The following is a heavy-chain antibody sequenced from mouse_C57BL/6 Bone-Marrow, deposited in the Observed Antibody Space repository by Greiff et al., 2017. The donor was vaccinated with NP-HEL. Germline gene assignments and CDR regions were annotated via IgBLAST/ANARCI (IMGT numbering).Heavy chain of an antibody. D-gene: IGHD2-5*01. CDR1: GYTFTSYW. J-gene: IGHJ4*01. CDR2: IYPGNSDT. V-gene: IGHV1-5*01. CDR3: TRGDSKLYYYAMDY. Sequence: VQLQQSGTVLARPGASVKMSCKTSGYTFTSYWMHWVKQRPGQGLEWIGAIYPGNSDTSYNQKFKGKAKLTAVTSASTAYMELSSLTNEDSAVYYCTRGDSKLYYYAMDYWGQGTSVTVSS.